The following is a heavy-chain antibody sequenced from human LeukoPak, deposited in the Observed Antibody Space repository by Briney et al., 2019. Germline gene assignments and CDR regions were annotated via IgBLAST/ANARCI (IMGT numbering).Heavy chain of an antibody. V-gene: IGHV4-39*02. CDR2: IFYSGST. D-gene: IGHD3-10*01. CDR3: ARDGGKDYYGSGSYYPKWFDP. CDR1: GGSISSSSYY. J-gene: IGHJ5*02. Sequence: SETLSLTCTVSGGSISSSSYYWGWIRQPPGKGLEWIGSIFYSGSTFYNPSLKSRVTMSVDTSKNQFSLRLSSVTAADTAVYYCARDGGKDYYGSGSYYPKWFDPWGQGTLVTVSS.